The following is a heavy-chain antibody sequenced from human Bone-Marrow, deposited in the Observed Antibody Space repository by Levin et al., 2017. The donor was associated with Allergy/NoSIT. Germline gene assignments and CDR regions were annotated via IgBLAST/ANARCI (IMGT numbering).Heavy chain of an antibody. CDR1: GFTFSTYG. CDR3: ARNGYGGTESFYWYFDL. CDR2: ILNDETNE. Sequence: GESLKISCAASGFTFSTYGMHWVRQAPGKGLEWVALILNDETNEYYADSVKGRFTISRDETKNTVYLQMNSLRAEDTAVYYCARNGYGGTESFYWYFDLWGRGTLVTVSS. V-gene: IGHV3-33*01. J-gene: IGHJ2*01. D-gene: IGHD4-23*01.